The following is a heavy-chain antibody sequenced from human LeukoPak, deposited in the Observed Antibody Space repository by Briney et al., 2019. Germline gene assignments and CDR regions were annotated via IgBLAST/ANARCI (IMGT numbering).Heavy chain of an antibody. CDR2: ISSSGSTI. Sequence: GGSLRLSCAASGFTFSSYEMNWVRQAPGKGLEWVSYISSSGSTIYYADSVKGRFTISRDNAKNSLYLQMNSLRAEDTAAYYCARVKKDWFGAPYYFDYWGQGTLVTVSS. V-gene: IGHV3-48*03. D-gene: IGHD3/OR15-3a*01. CDR3: ARVKKDWFGAPYYFDY. J-gene: IGHJ4*02. CDR1: GFTFSSYE.